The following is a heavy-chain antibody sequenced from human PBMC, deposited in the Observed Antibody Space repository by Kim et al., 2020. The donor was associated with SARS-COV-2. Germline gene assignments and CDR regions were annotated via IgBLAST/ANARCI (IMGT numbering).Heavy chain of an antibody. Sequence: GGSLRLSCAASGFTFNTYGMHWVRQAPGKGLEWVAVISYDGGNKYYVDSVKGRFTISRDNSKNTLYLQMNSLRIEDTAVYYCAKAFSGSYFRYDYWGQGALVTVS. CDR2: ISYDGGNK. CDR3: AKAFSGSYFRYDY. CDR1: GFTFNTYG. J-gene: IGHJ4*02. D-gene: IGHD1-26*01. V-gene: IGHV3-30*18.